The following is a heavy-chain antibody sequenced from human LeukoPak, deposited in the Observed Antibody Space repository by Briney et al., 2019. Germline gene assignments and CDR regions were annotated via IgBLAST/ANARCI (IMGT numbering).Heavy chain of an antibody. D-gene: IGHD6-19*01. CDR2: ISSSSYI. Sequence: PGGSLRLSCAASGFTFSRYSMNWVRQAPGKGLEWVSSISSSSYIYYADSVKGRFTISRDNAKNSLYLQMNSLRAEDTAVYYCARDHLLSGWDEGWFDPWGQGTLVTVSS. CDR3: ARDHLLSGWDEGWFDP. J-gene: IGHJ5*02. CDR1: GFTFSRYS. V-gene: IGHV3-21*01.